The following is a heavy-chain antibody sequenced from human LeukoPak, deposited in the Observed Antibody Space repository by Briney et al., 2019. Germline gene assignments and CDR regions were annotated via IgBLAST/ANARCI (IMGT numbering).Heavy chain of an antibody. D-gene: IGHD1-7*01. J-gene: IGHJ5*02. Sequence: SETLSLTCSVSGGSTSGYYWSWIRQPPGQGLEWIGYMYETGHTMYNSSLKSRVTISVDTSKNQFSLKLSSVTAADTAVYYCARGWSGTTNWFDPWGQGTLVTVSS. CDR3: ARGWSGTTNWFDP. V-gene: IGHV4-59*12. CDR2: MYETGHT. CDR1: GGSTSGYY.